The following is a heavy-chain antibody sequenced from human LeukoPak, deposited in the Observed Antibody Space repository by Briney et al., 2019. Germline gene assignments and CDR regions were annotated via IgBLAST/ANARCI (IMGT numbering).Heavy chain of an antibody. CDR2: FDPEDGET. J-gene: IGHJ3*02. V-gene: IGHV1-24*01. CDR3: ATESELRTSPMGSCYAFDI. CDR1: GYTLTELS. Sequence: ASVKVSCKVSGYTLTELSMHWVRQAPGKGLEWMGGFDPEDGETIYAQKFQGRVTMTEDTSTDTAYMELSSLRSEDTAVYYCATESELRTSPMGSCYAFDIWGQRTMVTVSS. D-gene: IGHD2-15*01.